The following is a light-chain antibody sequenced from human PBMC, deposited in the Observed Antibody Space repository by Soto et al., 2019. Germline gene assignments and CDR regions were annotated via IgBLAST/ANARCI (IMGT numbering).Light chain of an antibody. J-gene: IGKJ4*01. Sequence: EIVLTQSPGTLSLSPGERATLSCRASQSISNYLAWYQHKPGQAPRLLISDASKRASGVPARFSGSGSGTDFTLTISGLGPEVFAVYYCQQRSQGPPPTFGGGTTVEIK. CDR3: QQRSQGPPPT. CDR2: DAS. CDR1: QSISNY. V-gene: IGKV3-11*01.